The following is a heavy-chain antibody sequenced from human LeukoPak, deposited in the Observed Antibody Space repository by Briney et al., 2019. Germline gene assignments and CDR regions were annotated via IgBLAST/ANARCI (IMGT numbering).Heavy chain of an antibody. CDR2: IIPIFGTA. CDR1: GGTFSSYA. V-gene: IGHV1-69*13. Sequence: ASVKVSCKASGGTFSSYAISWVRQAPGQGLEWMGGIIPIFGTANYAQKFQGRVTITADESTSTAYMELSSLRSEDTAVYYCATFSHGGDWFDPWGQGTLVTVSS. CDR3: ATFSHGGDWFDP. J-gene: IGHJ5*02. D-gene: IGHD3-16*01.